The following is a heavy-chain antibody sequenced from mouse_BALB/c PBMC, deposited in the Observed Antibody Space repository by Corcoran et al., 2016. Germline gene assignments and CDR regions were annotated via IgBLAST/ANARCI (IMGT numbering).Heavy chain of an antibody. D-gene: IGHD1-1*01. CDR3: ANYGSSYYAMDY. V-gene: IGHV1-18*01. CDR1: GYTFTEYT. Sequence: EVQLQQSGHELVKLGASVKISCNPSGYTFTEYTIHWGKQSHGKSLEWIGGINPNNGGTSYNKKFKGKATLTVDKSSSTAYIELRSLTSEDSAVYYCANYGSSYYAMDYCGQGTSVTVS. CDR2: INPNNGGT. J-gene: IGHJ4*01.